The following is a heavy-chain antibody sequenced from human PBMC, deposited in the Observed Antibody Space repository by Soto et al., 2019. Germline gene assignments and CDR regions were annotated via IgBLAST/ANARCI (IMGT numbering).Heavy chain of an antibody. CDR2: ISGYSGNT. V-gene: IGHV1-18*01. D-gene: IGHD1-26*01. CDR3: ATRWGTSYPFDH. CDR1: GYTFSNYG. J-gene: IGHJ4*02. Sequence: GASVKVSCKASGYTFSNYGISWVRQAPGQGLEWMGWISGYSGNTNYAQKFQGRGTMTTDTAASTAYMELRSLRSDDTAVYYCATRWGTSYPFDHWGQGTLVTVSS.